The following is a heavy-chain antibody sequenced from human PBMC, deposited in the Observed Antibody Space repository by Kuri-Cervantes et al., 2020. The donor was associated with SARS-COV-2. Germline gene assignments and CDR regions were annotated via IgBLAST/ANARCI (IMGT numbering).Heavy chain of an antibody. CDR3: AREYSYGHGVTDY. Sequence: GGSLRLSCAASGFTFSSYGMHWVRQAPGKGLEWVAVISYDGSNKYYADSVKGRFTISRDNSKNTLYLQMNSLRAEDTAVYYCAREYSYGHGVTDYWGQGTLVTVSS. V-gene: IGHV3-30*19. CDR1: GFTFSSYG. D-gene: IGHD5-18*01. J-gene: IGHJ4*02. CDR2: ISYDGSNK.